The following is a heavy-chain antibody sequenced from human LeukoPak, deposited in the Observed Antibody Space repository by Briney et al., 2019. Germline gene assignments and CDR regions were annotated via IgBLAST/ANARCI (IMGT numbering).Heavy chain of an antibody. D-gene: IGHD3-10*01. CDR1: GYSFTNYW. CDR3: ARGITMVRGVIYNWFDP. J-gene: IGHJ5*02. CDR2: IYPGDSDT. Sequence: GESLKISCKGSGYSFTNYWIGRVRQMPGKGLEWMGVIYPGDSDTRYSPSFQGQVTISADKSISTAYLQWSSLKASDTAMYYCARGITMVRGVIYNWFDPWGQGTLVTVSS. V-gene: IGHV5-51*01.